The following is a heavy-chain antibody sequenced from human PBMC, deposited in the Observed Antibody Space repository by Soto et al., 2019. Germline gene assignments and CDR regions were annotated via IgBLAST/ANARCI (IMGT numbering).Heavy chain of an antibody. CDR2: TNHNGST. Sequence: SETLSLTCAVYGGSFSGYNWNWIRQPPGKGLEWIGETNHNGSTIYNPSLKSRVTISVDTSKNQFSLKLSSVTAADTAFYYCARVNWNGWFDPWGQGTLVTV. J-gene: IGHJ5*02. V-gene: IGHV4-34*01. D-gene: IGHD1-1*01. CDR3: ARVNWNGWFDP. CDR1: GGSFSGYN.